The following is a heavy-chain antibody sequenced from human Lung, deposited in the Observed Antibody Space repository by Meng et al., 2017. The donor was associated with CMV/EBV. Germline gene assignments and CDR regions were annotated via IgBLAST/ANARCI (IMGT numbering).Heavy chain of an antibody. V-gene: IGHV3-74*03. CDR1: GFTFRSYW. CDR2: ISPDGSSA. D-gene: IGHD2-2*01. Sequence: GGSXRLXXAASGFTFRSYWMDWVRQAPGKGLVWVSRISPDGSSAAYADSVRGRFTISRDNAKNTLYLQMNSLRVEDTAVYYCAAWAHILAVAPTGDDYWGQGTLXTVSS. J-gene: IGHJ4*02. CDR3: AAWAHILAVAPTGDDY.